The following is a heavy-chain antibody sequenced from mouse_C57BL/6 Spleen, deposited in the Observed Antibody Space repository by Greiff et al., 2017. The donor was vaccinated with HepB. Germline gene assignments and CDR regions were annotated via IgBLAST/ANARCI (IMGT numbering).Heavy chain of an antibody. J-gene: IGHJ2*01. Sequence: VQLQQPGAELVKPGASVKLSCKASGYTFTSYWMHWVKQRPGQGLEWIGMIHPNSGSTNYNEKFKSKATLTVDKSSSTAYMQLSSLTSEDSAVYYCARTGVGDYFDYWGQGTTLTVSS. D-gene: IGHD1-1*02. CDR3: ARTGVGDYFDY. V-gene: IGHV1-64*01. CDR2: IHPNSGST. CDR1: GYTFTSYW.